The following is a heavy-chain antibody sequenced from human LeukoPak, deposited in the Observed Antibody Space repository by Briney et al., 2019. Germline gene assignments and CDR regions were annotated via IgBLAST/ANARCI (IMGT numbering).Heavy chain of an antibody. V-gene: IGHV3-43*02. CDR3: ATWAFYHNLDV. Sequence: GGSLRLSCAASGFTIGPYAMYWVRQGPGRGLEWVSVIKADGSGTFYADSVRGRFTTSRDNSKDSLYLQMDSLTSEDTALYYCATWAFYHNLDVWGQGTTVIVSS. J-gene: IGHJ6*02. CDR2: IKADGSGT. CDR1: GFTIGPYA. D-gene: IGHD2/OR15-2a*01.